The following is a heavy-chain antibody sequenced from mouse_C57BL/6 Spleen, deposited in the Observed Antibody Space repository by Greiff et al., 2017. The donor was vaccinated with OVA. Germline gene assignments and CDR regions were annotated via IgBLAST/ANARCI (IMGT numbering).Heavy chain of an antibody. CDR1: GYTFTSYW. Sequence: QVQLKQPGAELVKPGASVKLSCKASGYTFTSYWMHWVKQRPGQGLEWIGMIHPNSGSTNYNEKFKSKATLTVDKSSSTAYMQLSSLTSEDSAVYYCAYGSSSAWFAYWGQGTLVTVSA. D-gene: IGHD1-1*01. CDR3: AYGSSSAWFAY. J-gene: IGHJ3*01. V-gene: IGHV1-64*01. CDR2: IHPNSGST.